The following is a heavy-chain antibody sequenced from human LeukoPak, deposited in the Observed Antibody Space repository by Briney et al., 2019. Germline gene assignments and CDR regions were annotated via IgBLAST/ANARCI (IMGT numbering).Heavy chain of an antibody. CDR3: ARGVDVFDY. V-gene: IGHV3-30-3*01. CDR2: ISYDGSNK. D-gene: IGHD3-3*01. CDR1: GFTFSSYA. Sequence: GGSLRLSCAASGFTFSSYAMHWVRQAPGKGLEWVAVISYDGSNKYYADSVKGRFTISRDNSKNTLYLQMNSLRAEDTAVYYWARGVDVFDYWGQGTLVAVSS. J-gene: IGHJ4*02.